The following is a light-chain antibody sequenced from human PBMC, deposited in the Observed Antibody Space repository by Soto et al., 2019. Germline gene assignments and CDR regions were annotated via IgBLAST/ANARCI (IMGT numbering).Light chain of an antibody. J-gene: IGKJ3*01. CDR3: QQYYSYPLT. CDR2: AAS. V-gene: IGKV1-8*01. Sequence: AIRMTQSPSSLSASTGDRVTITCRASQGISSYLAWYQQKPGKAPKLLLYAASTLQSGVPSRFSGSGSETEFTLTISCLQSEDFATYYCQQYYSYPLTFGHGTKVDIK. CDR1: QGISSY.